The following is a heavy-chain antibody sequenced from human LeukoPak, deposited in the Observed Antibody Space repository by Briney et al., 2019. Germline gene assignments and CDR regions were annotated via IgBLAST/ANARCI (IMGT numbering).Heavy chain of an antibody. J-gene: IGHJ4*02. CDR1: GGFIRSYF. CDR3: ARASYYYDSSGYYRYFDY. V-gene: IGHV4-59*01. CDR2: VYYSGST. D-gene: IGHD3-22*01. Sequence: SETLTPTTTVSGGFIRSYFCSWIRQPPGKGLEWIGYVYYSGSTNYNPSLTSRVTISVDTSKKQFSLKLSSATAADTAVYYWARASYYYDSSGYYRYFDYWGQRTLPTVSS.